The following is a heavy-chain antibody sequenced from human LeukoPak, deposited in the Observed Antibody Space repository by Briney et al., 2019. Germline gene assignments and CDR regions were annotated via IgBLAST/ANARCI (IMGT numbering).Heavy chain of an antibody. CDR2: ISYDGSNK. CDR3: AKTERPYDFWSGPSDY. J-gene: IGHJ4*02. Sequence: GGSLRLSCAASGFTFSSYAMHWVRQAPGKGVEWVAVISYDGSNKYYADSVKGRFTISRDNSKNTLYLQMNSLRAEDTAVYYCAKTERPYDFWSGPSDYWGQGTLVTVSS. V-gene: IGHV3-30-3*02. CDR1: GFTFSSYA. D-gene: IGHD3-3*01.